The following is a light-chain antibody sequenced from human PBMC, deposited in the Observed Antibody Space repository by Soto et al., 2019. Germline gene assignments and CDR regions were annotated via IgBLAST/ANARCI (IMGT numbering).Light chain of an antibody. Sequence: EFVLTHSPGTLSLSPCERATLSCRASQSLANSFIAWYQQKPGQAPRLLIYDTSSRASGIPDRFSGSGSGTDFTLTISRLETEDFAVFYCQQYGTSEIIFGQGTRLEIK. CDR1: QSLANSF. V-gene: IGKV3-20*01. J-gene: IGKJ5*01. CDR3: QQYGTSEII. CDR2: DTS.